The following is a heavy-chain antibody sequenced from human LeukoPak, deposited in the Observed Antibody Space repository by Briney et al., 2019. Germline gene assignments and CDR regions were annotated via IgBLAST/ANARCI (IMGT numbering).Heavy chain of an antibody. CDR3: AKDMGYYGSGSYES. V-gene: IGHV3-23*01. J-gene: IGHJ4*02. CDR1: GFSFANYA. D-gene: IGHD3-10*01. CDR2: TFGGGSPNT. Sequence: PGGSLRLSCAASGFSFANYAMSWVRQAPGKGLEWVSATFGGGSPNTYHADSVKGRFTISRDNSKNTLFLQMNSLRAEDTALYYCAKDMGYYGSGSYESWGQGTLVTVSS.